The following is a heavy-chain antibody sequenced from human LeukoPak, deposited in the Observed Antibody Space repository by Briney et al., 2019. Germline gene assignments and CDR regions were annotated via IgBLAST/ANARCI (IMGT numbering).Heavy chain of an antibody. CDR1: GGSISSYY. CDR3: ATDILTGYYRDY. CDR2: IYTSGST. D-gene: IGHD3-9*01. V-gene: IGHV4-4*07. J-gene: IGHJ4*02. Sequence: SETLSLTCTVSGGSISSYYWSWIRQPAGKGLEWIGRIYTSGSTNYNPSLKSRVTMLVDTSENQFSLKLSSVTAADTAVYYCATDILTGYYRDYWGQGTLVTVSS.